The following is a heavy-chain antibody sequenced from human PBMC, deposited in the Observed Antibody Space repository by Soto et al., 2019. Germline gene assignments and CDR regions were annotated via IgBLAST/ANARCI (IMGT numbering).Heavy chain of an antibody. D-gene: IGHD6-6*01. V-gene: IGHV3-48*04. CDR3: ARDRGIAARLVWFDP. Sequence: EVQLVESGGDLVQPGGSLRLSCEASGFDFNYYNMNWVRQAPGKGLEWLSYISSNSRTKYYADSVRGRFTISRDNAKNSLYLQMNSLRAEDTAVYYCARDRGIAARLVWFDPWGQGTLVTVSS. CDR1: GFDFNYYN. CDR2: ISSNSRTK. J-gene: IGHJ5*02.